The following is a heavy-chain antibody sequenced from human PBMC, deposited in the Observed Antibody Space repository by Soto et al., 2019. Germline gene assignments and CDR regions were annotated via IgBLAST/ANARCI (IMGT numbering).Heavy chain of an antibody. V-gene: IGHV3-23*01. Sequence: AVEGNISNHAVSRIRKDPGKGLEWVSAISGSGGSTYYADSVKGRFTISRDNSKNTLYLQMNSLRAEDTAVYYCESHIVVVPAAINYWGQGTLVTVSS. D-gene: IGHD2-2*01. J-gene: IGHJ4*02. CDR1: EGNISNHA. CDR2: ISGSGGST. CDR3: ESHIVVVPAAINY.